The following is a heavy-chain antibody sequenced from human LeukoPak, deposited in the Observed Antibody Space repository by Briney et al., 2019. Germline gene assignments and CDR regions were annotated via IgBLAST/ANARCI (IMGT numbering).Heavy chain of an antibody. J-gene: IGHJ3*02. CDR3: ARGMTTDDVAFDI. D-gene: IGHD4-17*01. CDR2: ISGSGVVT. CDR1: GFTFSDYA. Sequence: GGSLRLSCAASGFTFSDYAMNWVRQAPGKGLEWVSVISGSGVVTYYEDSVKGRFTISRDNYRNTLYMQMNSLRADDTALYYCARGMTTDDVAFDIWGQGTLVTVSS. V-gene: IGHV3-23*01.